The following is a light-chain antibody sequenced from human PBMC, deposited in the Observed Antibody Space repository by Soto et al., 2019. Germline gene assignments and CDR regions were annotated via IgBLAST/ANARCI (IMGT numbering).Light chain of an antibody. Sequence: QSALTQHPSASGSPGHSVTISCTGTSSDVGGYNYVSWYQQHPGKAPKLMIYEVNKRPSGVPDRFSGSKSGNTASLTVSGLQAEDEADYYCSSYADSNIVVFGGGTKLTVL. J-gene: IGLJ2*01. CDR1: SSDVGGYNY. CDR3: SSYADSNIVV. CDR2: EVN. V-gene: IGLV2-8*01.